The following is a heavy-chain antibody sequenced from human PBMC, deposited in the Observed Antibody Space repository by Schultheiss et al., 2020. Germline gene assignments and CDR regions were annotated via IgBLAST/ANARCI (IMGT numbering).Heavy chain of an antibody. CDR3: ARGPRSGDGDYVSYYYYYMDD. CDR1: GFTFSTYA. J-gene: IGHJ6*03. D-gene: IGHD4-17*01. V-gene: IGHV3-23*01. Sequence: GGSLRLSCAASGFTFSTYAMSWVRQAPGKGLEWVSAISGSGDSTYYADSVKGRFTISRDNSKNTVHLQMNSLRAEDTAVYYCARGPRSGDGDYVSYYYYYMDDWGKGTTVTVSS. CDR2: ISGSGDST.